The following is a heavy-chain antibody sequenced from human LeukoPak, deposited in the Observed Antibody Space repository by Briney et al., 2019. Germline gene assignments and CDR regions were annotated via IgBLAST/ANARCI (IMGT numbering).Heavy chain of an antibody. CDR1: GFTFSSYA. CDR2: ISGSGGST. D-gene: IGHD3-22*01. Sequence: PGGSLRLSCAASGFTFSSYAMIWVRQAPGKGLGWVSGISGSGGSTYYADSVKGRFTISRDNSKNTLYLQMNSLRAEDTAVYYCAKDSYYYDSSSYYYYWGQGTRVTVSS. CDR3: AKDSYYYDSSSYYYY. V-gene: IGHV3-23*01. J-gene: IGHJ4*02.